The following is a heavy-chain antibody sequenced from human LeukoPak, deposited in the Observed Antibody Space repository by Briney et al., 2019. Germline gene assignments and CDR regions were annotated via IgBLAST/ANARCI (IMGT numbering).Heavy chain of an antibody. D-gene: IGHD4-17*01. Sequence: GGSLRLSCAASGFTFSSYWMSWVRQAPGKGLEWVSSISSSSSYIYYADSVKGRFTISRDNSKNTLYLQMNSLRAEDTAVYYCAKVGATVSRFPMWFQHWGQGTLVTVSS. V-gene: IGHV3-21*04. CDR3: AKVGATVSRFPMWFQH. CDR2: ISSSSSYI. J-gene: IGHJ1*01. CDR1: GFTFSSYW.